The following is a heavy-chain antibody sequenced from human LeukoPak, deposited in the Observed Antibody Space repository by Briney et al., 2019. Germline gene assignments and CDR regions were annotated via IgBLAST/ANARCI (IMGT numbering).Heavy chain of an antibody. D-gene: IGHD6-19*01. V-gene: IGHV3-53*01. CDR3: ARVWYSSRWYYYMDV. Sequence: GGSLRLSCAVSGFTVSSNYMTWVRQAPGKGLEWVSVIYSGGSTYHTDSVKGRFTISRDNSKNTLYLQMNSLRAEDTAVYYCARVWYSSRWYYYMDVWGNGTTVTVSS. CDR1: GFTVSSNY. J-gene: IGHJ6*03. CDR2: IYSGGST.